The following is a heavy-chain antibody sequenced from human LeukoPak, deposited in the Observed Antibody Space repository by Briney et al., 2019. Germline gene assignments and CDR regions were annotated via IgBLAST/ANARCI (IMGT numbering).Heavy chain of an antibody. J-gene: IGHJ4*02. CDR1: GFTFSSYA. Sequence: PGKSLRLSCAASGFTFSSYAMHWVRQAPGKGLEWVAVISSDGSNKYYADSVKGRFTISRDNSKNTLYLQMNSLRAEDTAVYYCARWEGLAYYFDYWGQGTLVTVSS. V-gene: IGHV3-30-3*01. CDR3: ARWEGLAYYFDY. CDR2: ISSDGSNK. D-gene: IGHD1-26*01.